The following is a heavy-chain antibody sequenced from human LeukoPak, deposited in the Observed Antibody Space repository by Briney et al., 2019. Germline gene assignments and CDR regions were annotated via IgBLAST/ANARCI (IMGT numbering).Heavy chain of an antibody. D-gene: IGHD6-13*01. CDR1: GFTFATYT. Sequence: GGSLRLSCAASGFTFATYTMNWVRQAPGKGLEWVSGLHGKGDQTFYADSVKGRFTISRDNAKNSLYLQMNSLRAEDTAVYYCARGGPAGDYWGQGTLVTVSS. CDR3: ARGGPAGDY. CDR2: LHGKGDQT. J-gene: IGHJ4*02. V-gene: IGHV3-21*01.